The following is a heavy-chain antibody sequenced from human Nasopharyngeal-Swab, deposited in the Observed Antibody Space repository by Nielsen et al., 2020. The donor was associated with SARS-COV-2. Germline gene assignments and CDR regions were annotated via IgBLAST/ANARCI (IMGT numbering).Heavy chain of an antibody. J-gene: IGHJ6*02. CDR2: INPSGGST. V-gene: IGHV1-46*01. D-gene: IGHD3-9*01. CDR1: GYTFTSYY. Sequence: ASVKVSCKASGYTFTSYYMHWVRQAPGQGLEWMGIINPSGGSTSYAQKFQGRVTMTRDTSTSTVYMELSSLRSEDTAVYYCARDLRQDYDILTGFHHEYYYGMDVWGQGTMVTVSS. CDR3: ARDLRQDYDILTGFHHEYYYGMDV.